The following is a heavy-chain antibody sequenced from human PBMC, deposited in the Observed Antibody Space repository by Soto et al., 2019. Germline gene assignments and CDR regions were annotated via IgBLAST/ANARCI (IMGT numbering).Heavy chain of an antibody. CDR3: ARTAAAGKYYYGVDV. V-gene: IGHV5-10-1*04. CDR1: GYSFTSYW. CDR2: IDPSDSYT. D-gene: IGHD6-13*01. Sequence: PGESLKISCKGCGYSFTSYWIGWVRQMPGKGLEWMGRIDPSDSYTNYSPSFQGQVTISADRSISTAYLQWSSLKASDTAIYYCARTAAAGKYYYGVDVWGQGTTVTVSS. J-gene: IGHJ6*02.